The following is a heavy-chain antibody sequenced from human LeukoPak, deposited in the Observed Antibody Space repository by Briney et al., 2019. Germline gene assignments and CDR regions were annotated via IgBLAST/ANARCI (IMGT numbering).Heavy chain of an antibody. CDR1: GYTFTSYG. D-gene: IGHD3-10*01. CDR3: ARDAPRRYYGSGSPLDY. J-gene: IGHJ4*02. V-gene: IGHV1-18*01. CDR2: ISAYNGNT. Sequence: ASVKVSCKASGYTFTSYGISWVRQAPGQGLEWMGWISAYNGNTNYAQKLQGRVTMTTDTSTSTAYMELRSLRSDDTAVYYCARDAPRRYYGSGSPLDYWGQGTLVTVSS.